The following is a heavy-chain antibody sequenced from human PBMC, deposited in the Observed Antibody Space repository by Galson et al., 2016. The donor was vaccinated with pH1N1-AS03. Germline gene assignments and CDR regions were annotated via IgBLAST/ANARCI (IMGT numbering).Heavy chain of an antibody. D-gene: IGHD5/OR15-5a*01. CDR1: GDSVSSNSVA. Sequence: CAISGDSVSSNSVAWNWIRQSPSRGLEWLGRTYYRSRWYNDYALSVKSRITINPDTSKNQFSLHLNSATSEDTAVYYCARGRSSAMDVWGQGTTVTVSS. V-gene: IGHV6-1*01. CDR2: TYYRSRWYN. J-gene: IGHJ6*02. CDR3: ARGRSSAMDV.